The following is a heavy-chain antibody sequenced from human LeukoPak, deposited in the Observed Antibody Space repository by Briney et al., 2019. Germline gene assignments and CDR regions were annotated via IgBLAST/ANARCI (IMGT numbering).Heavy chain of an antibody. V-gene: IGHV3-7*01. CDR3: ALERGTRYSSSATPAFYFDY. Sequence: GGSLRLSCAASGFTFSSYWMSWVRQAPGKGLEWVANIKQDGSEKYYVDSVKGRFTISRDNAKNSPYLQMNSLRAEDTAVYYCALERGTRYSSSATPAFYFDYWGQGTLVTVSS. CDR1: GFTFSSYW. CDR2: IKQDGSEK. J-gene: IGHJ4*02. D-gene: IGHD6-6*01.